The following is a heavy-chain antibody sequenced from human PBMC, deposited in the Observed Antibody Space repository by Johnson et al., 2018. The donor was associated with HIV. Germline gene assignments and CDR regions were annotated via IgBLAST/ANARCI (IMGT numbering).Heavy chain of an antibody. Sequence: QVQLVESGGGVVQPGRSLRLSCAASGFTFSSYAMHWVRQAPGKGLEWAAVISHEGSKPDYADSVNGRVTICRDNSKNTLYLQINSLRAEDTAVYYCARDKVTYYDFWSGPGGAFDMWGQGTLVTVSS. V-gene: IGHV3-30*04. CDR3: ARDKVTYYDFWSGPGGAFDM. J-gene: IGHJ3*02. CDR1: GFTFSSYA. CDR2: ISHEGSKP. D-gene: IGHD3-3*01.